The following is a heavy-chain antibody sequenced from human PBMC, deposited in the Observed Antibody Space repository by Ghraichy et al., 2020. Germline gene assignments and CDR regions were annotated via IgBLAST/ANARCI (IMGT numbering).Heavy chain of an antibody. J-gene: IGHJ3*01. D-gene: IGHD4-23*01. V-gene: IGHV4-61*01. Sequence: SETLSLTCTVSGVSVSSALFYWSWVRQPPGRGLESLAYIYDRGTTNYSPSLKSRVTISVDTSKNQFSLKLSSVTTSDTAVYYCATLNSAAFEFWGQGTMVTVYS. CDR1: GVSVSSALFY. CDR2: IYDRGTT. CDR3: ATLNSAAFEF.